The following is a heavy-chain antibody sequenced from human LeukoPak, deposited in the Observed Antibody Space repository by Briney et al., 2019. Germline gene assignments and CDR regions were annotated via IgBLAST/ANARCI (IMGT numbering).Heavy chain of an antibody. CDR1: GFTFSTYE. CDR3: ARDLISGHYTFDY. V-gene: IGHV3-48*02. J-gene: IGHJ4*02. Sequence: GGSLRLSCAASGFTFSTYEMNWVRQAPGKGLEWVSYISSTSSNIYYADSVQGRFTVSRDNVKNSLYLQMNSLRDDDTAVYYCARDLISGHYTFDYWGQGTLVTVSS. CDR2: ISSTSSNI. D-gene: IGHD1-26*01.